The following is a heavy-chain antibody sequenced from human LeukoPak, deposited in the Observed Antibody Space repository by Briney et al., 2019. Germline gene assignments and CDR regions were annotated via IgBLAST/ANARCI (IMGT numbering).Heavy chain of an antibody. V-gene: IGHV3-30-3*01. J-gene: IGHJ4*02. D-gene: IGHD3-22*01. Sequence: PGRSLRLSCAASGFTFSSYAMHWVRQAPGKGLEWVAVISYDGSNKYYADSVKGRFTISRDNSKNTLYLQMNGLRAEATAVYYCARDWSNVVTAIWGQGTLVTVSS. CDR3: ARDWSNVVTAI. CDR2: ISYDGSNK. CDR1: GFTFSSYA.